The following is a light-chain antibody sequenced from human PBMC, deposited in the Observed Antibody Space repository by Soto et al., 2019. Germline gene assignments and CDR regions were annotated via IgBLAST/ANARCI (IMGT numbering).Light chain of an antibody. Sequence: QSALTQPASVSGSPGQSITISCTGTSSDVGGYNYVSRYQQHPGKAPELMIYEVSNRPSGVSNRFSGSKSGNTASLTISGLQAEDEADYYCSSYTSSSTRVFGTGTKGTVL. J-gene: IGLJ1*01. CDR2: EVS. CDR3: SSYTSSSTRV. CDR1: SSDVGGYNY. V-gene: IGLV2-14*01.